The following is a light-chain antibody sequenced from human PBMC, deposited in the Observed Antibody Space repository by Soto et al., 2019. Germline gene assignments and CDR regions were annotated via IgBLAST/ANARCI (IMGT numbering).Light chain of an antibody. Sequence: NFMLTQPHSVSESPVKTVTISCTRSSGSIGSNSVQWYRQRPGSAPTIVIYEDDQRPSGVPNRFAGSIDRSSNSASLTISGLQTEDEADYYCQSYDTNTVVFGGGTQLTVL. J-gene: IGLJ7*01. CDR1: SGSIGSNS. CDR2: EDD. CDR3: QSYDTNTVV. V-gene: IGLV6-57*04.